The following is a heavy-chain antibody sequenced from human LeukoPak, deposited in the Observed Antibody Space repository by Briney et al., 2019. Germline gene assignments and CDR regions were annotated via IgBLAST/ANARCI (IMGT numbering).Heavy chain of an antibody. V-gene: IGHV3-7*03. Sequence: GGSLRLSCAASGFIFSNYWMSWVRQAPGKGLEWVANIKQDGSERYYMDSVKGRFTISRDNAKNSLYLQIDSLRAEDTAVYYCARGSYYYDSSGYYHWFDPWGQGTLVTVSS. D-gene: IGHD3-22*01. CDR3: ARGSYYYDSSGYYHWFDP. CDR2: IKQDGSER. CDR1: GFIFSNYW. J-gene: IGHJ5*02.